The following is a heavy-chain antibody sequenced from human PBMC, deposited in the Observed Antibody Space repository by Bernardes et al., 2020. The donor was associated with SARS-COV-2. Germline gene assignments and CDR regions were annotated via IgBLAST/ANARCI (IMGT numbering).Heavy chain of an antibody. CDR2: IYYSGST. V-gene: IGHV4-39*01. J-gene: IGHJ5*02. Sequence: SETLSLTCTVSGGSISSSSYYWGWIRQPPGKRLEWIGSIYYSGSTYYNPSLKSRVTISVDTSKNQFSLQLSSVTAADTAVYYCARHHPGCLEWTNWFDPWGHGTLVTVSS. CDR1: GGSISSSSYY. CDR3: ARHHPGCLEWTNWFDP. D-gene: IGHD3-3*01.